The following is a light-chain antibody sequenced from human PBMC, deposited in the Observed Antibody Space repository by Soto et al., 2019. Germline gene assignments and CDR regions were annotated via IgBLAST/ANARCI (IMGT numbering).Light chain of an antibody. CDR2: SNN. V-gene: IGLV1-47*02. CDR3: AEWHDSLSVSFV. Sequence: RRPRTASGTTGQRYPISCSGSIYNIGSNYVYWYQQLPGTAPKLLIYSNNQRPSGVPDRFSGSKSGTSASLAISGLRSEDEADYYCAEWHDSLSVSFVFGTGTKV. CDR1: IYNIGSNY. J-gene: IGLJ1*01.